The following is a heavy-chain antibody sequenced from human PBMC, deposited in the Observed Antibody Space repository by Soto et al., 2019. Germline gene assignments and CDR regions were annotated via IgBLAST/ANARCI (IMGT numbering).Heavy chain of an antibody. CDR2: ISYDGSNK. J-gene: IGHJ6*04. V-gene: IGHV3-30*18. CDR3: AKDLLESDYDFWSGYYGMDV. CDR1: GFTFSSYG. Sequence: GSLRLSCAASGFTFSSYGMHWVRQAPGKGLEWVAVISYDGSNKYYADSVKGRFTISRDNSKNTLYLQMNSLRAEDTAVYYCAKDLLESDYDFWSGYYGMDVWGEGTTVTVSS. D-gene: IGHD3-3*01.